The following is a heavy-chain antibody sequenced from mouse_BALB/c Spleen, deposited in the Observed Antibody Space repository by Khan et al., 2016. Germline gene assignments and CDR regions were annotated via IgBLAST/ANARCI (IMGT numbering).Heavy chain of an antibody. J-gene: IGHJ3*01. CDR1: GFSLTHYG. V-gene: IGHV2-9*02. D-gene: IGHD2-14*01. CDR2: IWAGGST. CDR3: ARDENCRYDGFAY. Sequence: QVQLKESGPGLVAPSQTLSITCTVSGFSLTHYGVHWVRQPPGKGLEWLGIIWAGGSTNYNSALMSRLSISKDNSKSQVSLKMNSLQTDDTAMYYSARDENCRYDGFAYWGQGALVTVSA.